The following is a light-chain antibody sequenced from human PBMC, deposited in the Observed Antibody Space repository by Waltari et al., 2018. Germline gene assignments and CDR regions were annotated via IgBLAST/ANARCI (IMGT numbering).Light chain of an antibody. CDR3: LSYTTTSTLL. J-gene: IGLJ2*01. Sequence: QSALTQPASVSGSPGQSVTVSCAGTSSDIGAYNYVSWYQQHPGEAPRRNIYEVTNPPSVGSDRFSGSKPGDTASLTISGLQAGDEAHYYCLSYTTTSTLLFGGGTKLTVL. V-gene: IGLV2-14*01. CDR1: SSDIGAYNY. CDR2: EVT.